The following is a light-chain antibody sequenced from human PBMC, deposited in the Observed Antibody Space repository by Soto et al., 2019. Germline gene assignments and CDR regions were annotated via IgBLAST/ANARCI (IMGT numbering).Light chain of an antibody. CDR2: EVS. Sequence: QSVRTQPASVSGSPGQSITISCTGTSSDVGGYNYVSWYQQHPGKAPELMIYEVSNRPSGVSNRFSGSKSGNTASLTISGLQAEDEADYYCSSYTSSSTPYVFGTGTKVTVL. CDR1: SSDVGGYNY. CDR3: SSYTSSSTPYV. V-gene: IGLV2-14*01. J-gene: IGLJ1*01.